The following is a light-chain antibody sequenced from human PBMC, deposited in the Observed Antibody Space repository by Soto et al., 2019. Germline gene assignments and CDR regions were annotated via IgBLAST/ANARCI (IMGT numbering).Light chain of an antibody. J-gene: IGKJ1*01. CDR1: QSISTY. CDR2: AAS. Sequence: DIQMTQSPSSLSASVGDRVTITCRASQSISTYLSWYQQKPGKAPKVLIYAASSLHSGVASRVSGGGSGTQFTFTITILQPEDIASYYCQQYDHLPPTWTFGQGTKVDIK. CDR3: QQYDHLPPTWT. V-gene: IGKV1-33*01.